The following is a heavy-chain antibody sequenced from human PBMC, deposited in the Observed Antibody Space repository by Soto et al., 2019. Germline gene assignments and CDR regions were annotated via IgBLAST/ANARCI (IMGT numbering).Heavy chain of an antibody. V-gene: IGHV3-23*01. CDR3: AKASGWFGEFDY. D-gene: IGHD3-10*01. CDR1: GFTFSSYA. J-gene: IGHJ4*02. Sequence: EVQLLESGGGLVQPGGSLRLSCAASGFTFSSYAMSWVRRAPGKGLEWVSAISGSGGSTYYADSVKGRFTISRDNSKNTRYLEMDSLRAEDTAVYYCAKASGWFGEFDYWGQGALVTVSS. CDR2: ISGSGGST.